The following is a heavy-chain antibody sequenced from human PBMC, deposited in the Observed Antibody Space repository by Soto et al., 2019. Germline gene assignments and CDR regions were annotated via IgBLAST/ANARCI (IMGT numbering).Heavy chain of an antibody. CDR1: GYTFTSYD. V-gene: IGHV1-8*01. CDR3: ARALDYEWVPPFRNYYMDV. J-gene: IGHJ6*03. Sequence: GASVKVSCKASGYTFTSYDINWVRQATGQGLEWMGWMNPNSGNTGYAQKFQGRVTMTRNTSISTAYMELSSLRSEDTAVYYCARALDYEWVPPFRNYYMDVWGKGTTVTVSS. CDR2: MNPNSGNT. D-gene: IGHD4-17*01.